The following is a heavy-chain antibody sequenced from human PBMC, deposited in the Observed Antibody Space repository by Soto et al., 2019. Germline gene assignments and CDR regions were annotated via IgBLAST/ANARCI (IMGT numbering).Heavy chain of an antibody. V-gene: IGHV3-11*01. CDR3: ARLYDFWSGYQFDY. D-gene: IGHD3-3*01. J-gene: IGHJ4*02. CDR1: GFTFSDYY. CDR2: ISSSGSTI. Sequence: KPGGSLRLSCAASGFTFSDYYMSWIRQAPGKGLEWVSYISSSGSTICYADSVKGRFTISRDNAKNSLYLQMNSLRAEDTAVYYCARLYDFWSGYQFDYWGQGTLVTVSS.